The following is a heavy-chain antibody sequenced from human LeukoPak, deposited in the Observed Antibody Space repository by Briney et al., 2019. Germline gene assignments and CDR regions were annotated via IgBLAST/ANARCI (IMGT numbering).Heavy chain of an antibody. V-gene: IGHV3-74*01. D-gene: IGHD3-10*01. Sequence: GRSLRLSCAASGFSFSTYWMHWVRQAPGKGLEWVSRINSDGSSTTYADYVKGRSSISRDNAKNTLYLHMSSLRAEDTGVYYCARAVRGHGPADFWGQGTLVTVSS. CDR3: ARAVRGHGPADF. J-gene: IGHJ4*02. CDR2: INSDGSST. CDR1: GFSFSTYW.